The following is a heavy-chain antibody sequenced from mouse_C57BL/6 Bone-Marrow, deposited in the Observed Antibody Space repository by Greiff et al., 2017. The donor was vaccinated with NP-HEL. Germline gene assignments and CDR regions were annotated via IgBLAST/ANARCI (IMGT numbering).Heavy chain of an antibody. CDR2: IYPRSGNT. J-gene: IGHJ2*01. D-gene: IGHD1-1*01. Sequence: QVQLQQSGAELARPGASVKLSCKASGYTFTSYGISWVKQRTGQGLEWIGEIYPRSGNTYYNEKFKGKATLTADKSSGTAYMELRSLTSEDSAVYFCARRGLYYGFDYWGQGTTLTVSS. V-gene: IGHV1-81*01. CDR1: GYTFTSYG. CDR3: ARRGLYYGFDY.